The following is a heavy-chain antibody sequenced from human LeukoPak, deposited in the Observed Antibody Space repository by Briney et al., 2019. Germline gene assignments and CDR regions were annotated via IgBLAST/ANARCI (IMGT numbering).Heavy chain of an antibody. V-gene: IGHV4-34*01. CDR2: INHSGST. CDR1: GGSFSGYY. CDR3: ARVLAAPNWFDP. Sequence: PSETLSLTCAVYGGSFSGYYWSWIRQPPGKGLEWIGEINHSGSTNYNPSLKSRVTISVDTSKNQFSLKLSSVTAADTAVYCCARVLAAPNWFDPWGQGTLVTVSS. D-gene: IGHD3-3*02. J-gene: IGHJ5*02.